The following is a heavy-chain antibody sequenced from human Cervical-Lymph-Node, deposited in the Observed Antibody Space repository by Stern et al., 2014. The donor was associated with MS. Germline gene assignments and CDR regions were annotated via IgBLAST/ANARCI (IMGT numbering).Heavy chain of an antibody. D-gene: IGHD3-22*01. CDR2: LVPIFDKP. J-gene: IGHJ4*02. CDR1: GGTFNTFA. Sequence: LQLVESGAEVKKPGSSVKVSCKDSGGTFNTFAINWVRQAPGHGLEWMGRLVPIFDKPDYAQQFLGRVTITADASTSTACLELSSLRSEAAAIYSCTRGPLTANYYDTNGYPYCFDHWGQGSLVTVSS. V-gene: IGHV1-69*15. CDR3: TRGPLTANYYDTNGYPYCFDH.